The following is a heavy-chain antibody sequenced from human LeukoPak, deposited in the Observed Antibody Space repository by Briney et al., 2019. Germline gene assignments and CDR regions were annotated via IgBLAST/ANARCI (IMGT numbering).Heavy chain of an antibody. V-gene: IGHV4-34*01. CDR1: GVAFSNYY. Sequence: SETLSLTCAVSGVAFSNYYWSWVRQSPRQGLERIGEINHSGYTNYNPSLKSRVTMSIDTPKNQFSLLLTSVTAADAGVYYCTRAVAGHPDWGQGTLVTVSS. J-gene: IGHJ4*02. CDR2: INHSGYT. D-gene: IGHD6-19*01. CDR3: TRAVAGHPD.